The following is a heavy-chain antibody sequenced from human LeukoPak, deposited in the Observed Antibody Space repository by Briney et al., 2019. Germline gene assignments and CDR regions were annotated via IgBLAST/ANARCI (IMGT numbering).Heavy chain of an antibody. D-gene: IGHD3-9*01. V-gene: IGHV1-2*06. Sequence: ASVKVSCKASGYTFTGYYMHWVRQAPGQGLEWMGRINPNSGGTNYAQKFQGRVTMTRDTSISTAYMELSRLRSDDTAVYYCARDTGLRYFDWQIDYWGQGTLVTVSS. CDR1: GYTFTGYY. J-gene: IGHJ4*02. CDR2: INPNSGGT. CDR3: ARDTGLRYFDWQIDY.